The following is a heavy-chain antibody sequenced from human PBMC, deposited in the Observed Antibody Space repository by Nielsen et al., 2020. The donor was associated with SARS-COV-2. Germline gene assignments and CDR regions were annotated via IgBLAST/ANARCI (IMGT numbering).Heavy chain of an antibody. Sequence: VSVKVSCKASGYTFTSYAMHWVRQAPGQRLEWMGWINAGNGNTKYSQKFQGRVTITRDTSASTAYMELSSLRSEDTAVYYCARDSSSALYYGMDVWGQGTTVTVSS. J-gene: IGHJ6*02. CDR2: INAGNGNT. V-gene: IGHV1-3*01. CDR1: GYTFTSYA. CDR3: ARDSSSALYYGMDV. D-gene: IGHD6-6*01.